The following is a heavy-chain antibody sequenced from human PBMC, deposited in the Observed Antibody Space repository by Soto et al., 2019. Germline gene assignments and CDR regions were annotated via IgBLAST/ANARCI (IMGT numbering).Heavy chain of an antibody. D-gene: IGHD6-6*01. CDR3: AKTSXGTARPFYYYYYMDV. CDR2: ISWNSGSI. Sequence: GGLLRLSCAACRSSFEDYAMHWVRQAPGKGLEWVSGISWNSGSIGYADSVKGRFTISRDNAKNSLYLQMNSLRAEDTALYYCAKTSXGTARPFYYYYYMDVWGKGTTVTVSS. CDR1: RSSFEDYA. V-gene: IGHV3-9*01. J-gene: IGHJ6*03.